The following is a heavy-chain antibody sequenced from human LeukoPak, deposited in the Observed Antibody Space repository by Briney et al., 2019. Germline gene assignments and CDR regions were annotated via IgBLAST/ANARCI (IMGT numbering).Heavy chain of an antibody. V-gene: IGHV3-15*01. D-gene: IGHD3-22*01. Sequence: GGSLRLSCAAPGFTFSNAWMRWVRQAPGKGLGWVGRIKSKTDGGTTDYAAPVKGTFTISRDDSKNTLYLQMNSLKTEDTAVYYCTTDRLFLYYCDSSGYPLGYWGQGTLVTVSS. CDR3: TTDRLFLYYCDSSGYPLGY. CDR1: GFTFSNAW. CDR2: IKSKTDGGTT. J-gene: IGHJ4*02.